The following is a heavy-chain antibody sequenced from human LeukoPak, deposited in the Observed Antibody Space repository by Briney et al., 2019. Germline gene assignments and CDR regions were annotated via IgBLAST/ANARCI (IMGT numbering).Heavy chain of an antibody. J-gene: IGHJ6*03. Sequence: GGSLRLSCAGSGFPFSIYGMNWVRQAPGKGLEWVSGISPGGGPTYYADSVKGRFTISRDDSKNTLYLQMNSLRAEDTAVYYCAKDPKTRNYYYYMDVWGKGTTVTVSS. CDR3: AKDPKTRNYYYYMDV. CDR1: GFPFSIYG. CDR2: ISPGGGPT. D-gene: IGHD2-2*01. V-gene: IGHV3-23*01.